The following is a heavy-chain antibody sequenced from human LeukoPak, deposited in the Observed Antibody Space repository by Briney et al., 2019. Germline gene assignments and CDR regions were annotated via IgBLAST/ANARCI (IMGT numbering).Heavy chain of an antibody. CDR1: GFTFSSYW. CDR3: ARDYRYFDWLLFDY. D-gene: IGHD3-9*01. CDR2: IKQDGSEK. Sequence: GGSLRLSCAASGFTFSSYWMSWVRQAPGRGLKWVANIKQDGSEKYYVDSVKGRFTISRDNAKNSLYLQMNSLRAEDTAVYYCARDYRYFDWLLFDYWGQGTLVTVSS. V-gene: IGHV3-7*01. J-gene: IGHJ4*02.